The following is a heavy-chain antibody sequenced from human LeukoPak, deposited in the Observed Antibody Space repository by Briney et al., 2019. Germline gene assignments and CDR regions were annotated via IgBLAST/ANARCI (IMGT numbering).Heavy chain of an antibody. CDR3: TTLRGYGDLPNFDY. D-gene: IGHD4-17*01. J-gene: IGHJ4*02. CDR2: IKSKTDGGTT. CDR1: GFTFSNAW. Sequence: SGGSLRLSCAASGFTFSNAWMSWVRQAPGKGLEWVGHIKSKTDGGTTDYAAPVKGRFTISRDDSKNTLYLQMNSLKTEDTAVYYCTTLRGYGDLPNFDYWGQGTLVTVSS. V-gene: IGHV3-15*01.